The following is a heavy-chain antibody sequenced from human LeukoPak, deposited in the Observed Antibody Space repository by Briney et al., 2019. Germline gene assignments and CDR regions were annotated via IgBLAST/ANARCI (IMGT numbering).Heavy chain of an antibody. V-gene: IGHV4-59*01. J-gene: IGHJ4*02. Sequence: PSETLSLTCTVSGGSISSYYWSWNRQPPGKGLEWIGYIYYSGSTNYNPSLTSRVIISVDTSKNQLSLKLSSVTAADTAVYYCARDRGTYGGNSGLFDYWGQGTLVTVSS. CDR3: ARDRGTYGGNSGLFDY. CDR1: GGSISSYY. D-gene: IGHD4-23*01. CDR2: IYYSGST.